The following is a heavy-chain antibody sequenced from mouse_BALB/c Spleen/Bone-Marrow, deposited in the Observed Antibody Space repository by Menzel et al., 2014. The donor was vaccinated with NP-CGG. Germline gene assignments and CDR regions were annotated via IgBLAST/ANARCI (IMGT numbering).Heavy chain of an antibody. D-gene: IGHD2-3*01. CDR3: GRLDGFSLWLFDV. Sequence: EVQLQQSGGDLVKPGGSLKLSCAASGFTFXSYDMSWVRQTPDKRLEWVATISSGGSHTYYPDSVKGRFAISRDNAKNPLFLEKSSLKSEGPTMYYCGRLDGFSLWLFDVWGAGNTVTVTS. CDR2: ISSGGSHT. J-gene: IGHJ1*01. V-gene: IGHV5-6*01. CDR1: GFTFXSYD.